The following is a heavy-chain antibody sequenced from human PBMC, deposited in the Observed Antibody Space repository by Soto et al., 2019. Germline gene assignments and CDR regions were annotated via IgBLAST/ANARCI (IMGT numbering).Heavy chain of an antibody. CDR2: IIPIFGTA. J-gene: IGHJ4*02. CDR1: GGTFSSYA. D-gene: IGHD2-21*02. V-gene: IGHV1-69*13. Sequence: GAAVKVSCKASGGTFSSYAISWVRQAPGQGLEWMGGIIPIFGTANYAQKFQGRVTITADESTSTAYMELSSLRSEDTAVYYCARDXSQAYCGGDCYPPYFDYWGQGTLVTVSS. CDR3: ARDXSQAYCGGDCYPPYFDY.